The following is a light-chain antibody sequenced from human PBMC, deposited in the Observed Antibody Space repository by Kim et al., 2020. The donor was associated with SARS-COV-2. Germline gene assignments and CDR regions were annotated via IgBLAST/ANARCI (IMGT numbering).Light chain of an antibody. J-gene: IGLJ3*02. CDR2: GKN. V-gene: IGLV3-19*01. CDR3: NSRDSSGNHWV. Sequence: ALEKTVRITCQGDSRRSYYASWYQQKPGQAPVLVIYGKNNRPSGIPDRFSGSSSGNTASLTITGAQAEDEADYYCNSRDSSGNHWVFGGGTKLTVL. CDR1: SRRSYY.